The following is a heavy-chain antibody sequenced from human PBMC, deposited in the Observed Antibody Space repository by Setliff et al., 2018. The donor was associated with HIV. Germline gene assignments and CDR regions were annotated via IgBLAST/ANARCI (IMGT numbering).Heavy chain of an antibody. CDR3: ARPMTTWDYYYYYMDV. J-gene: IGHJ6*03. CDR1: GFTFSSYW. Sequence: PGGSLRLSCADSGFTFSSYWMSWVRQAPGKGLEWVANIKQDGSEEYYVDSVKGRFTISRDNAKNSLYLQMNSLRAEDTAVYYCARPMTTWDYYYYYMDVWGKGTTVTVSS. CDR2: IKQDGSEE. V-gene: IGHV3-7*01. D-gene: IGHD3-16*01.